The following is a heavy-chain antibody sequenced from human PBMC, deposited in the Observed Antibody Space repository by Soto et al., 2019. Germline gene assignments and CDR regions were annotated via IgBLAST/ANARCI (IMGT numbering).Heavy chain of an antibody. CDR3: ARDLIPKSGYYYYGMDV. J-gene: IGHJ6*02. V-gene: IGHV3-7*01. Sequence: EVQLVESGGGLVQPGGSLRLSCAASGFTFSSYWMSWVRQAPGKGLEWVANIKQDGSEKYYVDSVKGRFTISRDNAKNSLYLQMNSLRAEDTAVYYCARDLIPKSGYYYYGMDVWGQGTTVTVSS. CDR2: IKQDGSEK. CDR1: GFTFSSYW.